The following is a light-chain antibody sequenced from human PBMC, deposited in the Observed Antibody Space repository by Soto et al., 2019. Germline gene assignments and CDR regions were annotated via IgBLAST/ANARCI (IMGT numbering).Light chain of an antibody. Sequence: DIQMTQSPSSLSASVGDRVTITCRASQSISNYLNWYQQKPGKAPKVLIYAASNLQSGVPSRLSGSGSGTDFTLTISCLQSEDFATYYCQQSYITPLTFGQGTKVDIK. CDR2: AAS. CDR3: QQSYITPLT. V-gene: IGKV1-39*01. CDR1: QSISNY. J-gene: IGKJ1*01.